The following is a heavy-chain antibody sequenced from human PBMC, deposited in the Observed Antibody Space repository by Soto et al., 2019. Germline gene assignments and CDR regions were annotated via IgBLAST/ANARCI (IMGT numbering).Heavy chain of an antibody. CDR1: GGSISSSSYY. V-gene: IGHV4-39*01. J-gene: IGHJ6*02. CDR3: ARRARVDSSSSKNNYYYGMDV. Sequence: SETLSLTCTVSGGSISSSSYYWGWIRQPPGKGLECIGSIYYSGSTYYNPSLKSRVTISVDTSKNQFSLKLGSVTAADTAVYYCARRARVDSSSSKNNYYYGMDVWGQGTTVTVSS. CDR2: IYYSGST. D-gene: IGHD6-6*01.